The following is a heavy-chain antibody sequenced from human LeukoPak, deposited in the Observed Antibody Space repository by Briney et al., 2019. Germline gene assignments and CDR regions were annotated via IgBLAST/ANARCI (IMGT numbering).Heavy chain of an antibody. D-gene: IGHD2-2*01. V-gene: IGHV4-30-2*01. CDR3: ASQTPYCSSTSCYYDY. CDR1: GASISTSGYS. CDR2: IYHTGST. J-gene: IGHJ4*02. Sequence: SETLSLTCTVSGASISTSGYSWNWVRQPPGRGLEWIGYIYHTGSTSYNPSLKSRVIISVDRSKNQLSLKLRSVTAADTAVYYCASQTPYCSSTSCYYDYWGQGTLVTVSS.